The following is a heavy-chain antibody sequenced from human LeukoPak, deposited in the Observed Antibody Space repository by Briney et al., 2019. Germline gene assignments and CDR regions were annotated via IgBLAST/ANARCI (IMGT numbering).Heavy chain of an antibody. D-gene: IGHD1-26*01. CDR2: INQHGSEK. V-gene: IGHV3-7*01. CDR3: ARDTPLGELPGVSDY. CDR1: GDTFGRYW. J-gene: IGHJ4*02. Sequence: GGSLRLSCAASGDTFGRYWMSWVRQAPGKGLEWVANINQHGSEKYYGDSVKGRFTISRDNAKNSLYLQMNSLRAEDTAVYYCARDTPLGELPGVSDYWGQGTLVTVSS.